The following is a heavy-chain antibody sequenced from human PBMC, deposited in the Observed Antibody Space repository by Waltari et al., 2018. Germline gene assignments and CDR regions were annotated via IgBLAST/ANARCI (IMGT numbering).Heavy chain of an antibody. CDR2: IYSSGST. J-gene: IGHJ3*01. CDR1: GGSIRSYY. CDR3: TRERRQLELVASFDV. D-gene: IGHD1-1*01. Sequence: QVQLQESGPGLVKSSETLSLTCTISGGSIRSYYWSWIRQPAGKGLEWIGRIYSSGSTKYIPSLDSRVSMSIDTSTNQFSLKLKSVTAADTAIYYCTRERRQLELVASFDVWGHGTKVSVSS. V-gene: IGHV4-4*07.